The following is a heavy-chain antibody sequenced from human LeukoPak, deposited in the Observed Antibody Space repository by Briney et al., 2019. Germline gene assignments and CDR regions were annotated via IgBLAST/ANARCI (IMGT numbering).Heavy chain of an antibody. D-gene: IGHD1-26*01. J-gene: IGHJ4*02. CDR2: IYYSGST. Sequence: PSETLSLTCTVSGGSISNYYWSWIRQPPGKGLDWIGYIYYSGSTNYNPSLKSRVTISVDTSKNQFSLKLSSVTAADTAVYYCARDVGELAFDYWGQGTLVTVSS. CDR1: GGSISNYY. CDR3: ARDVGELAFDY. V-gene: IGHV4-59*01.